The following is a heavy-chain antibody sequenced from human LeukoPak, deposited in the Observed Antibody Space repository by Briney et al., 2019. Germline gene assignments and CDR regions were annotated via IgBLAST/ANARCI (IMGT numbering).Heavy chain of an antibody. D-gene: IGHD6-19*01. V-gene: IGHV4-34*01. CDR1: GGSFSGYY. CDR3: ARGRRQWLVPGRLFDY. J-gene: IGHJ4*02. CDR2: INHSGST. Sequence: PSETLSLTCAVYGGSFSGYYWSWIRQPPGKGLEWIGEINHSGSTNYNPSLKSRVTISVDTSKNQFSLKLSSVTAADTAVYYCARGRRQWLVPGRLFDYWGQGTLVTVSS.